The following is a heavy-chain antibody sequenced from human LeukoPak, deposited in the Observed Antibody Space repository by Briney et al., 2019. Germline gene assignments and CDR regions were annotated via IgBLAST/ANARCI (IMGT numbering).Heavy chain of an antibody. CDR2: IRSDGSNK. CDR3: AKGLRYCSSTSCYALGDYYYMDV. Sequence: GGSLRLSCAASGFSFSTYGMHWVRQAPGKGLEWVAFIRSDGSNKYYADSVKGRFTISRDNSKNTLYLQMNSLRAEDTAVYYCAKGLRYCSSTSCYALGDYYYMDVWGKGTTVTVSS. V-gene: IGHV3-30*02. CDR1: GFSFSTYG. J-gene: IGHJ6*03. D-gene: IGHD2-2*01.